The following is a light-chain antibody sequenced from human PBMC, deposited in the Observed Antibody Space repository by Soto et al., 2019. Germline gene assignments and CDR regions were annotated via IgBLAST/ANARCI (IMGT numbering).Light chain of an antibody. V-gene: IGKV3-11*01. CDR2: DAS. CDR1: QSVSTY. J-gene: IGKJ3*01. CDR3: QQYGRSSLT. Sequence: EIVLTQSPATLSLSPVESATLSCRASQSVSTYLAWYQQKPGQAPRLLIYDASNRVTGIPARFRGSGSGTDFTLTISRLDPEDFAVYYCQQYGRSSLTFGPGTKVDIK.